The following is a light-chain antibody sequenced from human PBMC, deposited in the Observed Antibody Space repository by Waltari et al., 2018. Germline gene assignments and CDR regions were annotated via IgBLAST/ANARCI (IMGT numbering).Light chain of an antibody. CDR2: QDR. J-gene: IGLJ3*02. CDR1: KSGDKY. Sequence: SYGLPQPPSVSVSPGQTADIPCSAPKSGDKYVCWFQQKPGQSPVLVIYQDRKRPSGIPERFSGSNSGNTATLTISGTHAMDEADYYCQAWDSATVVFGGGTKLTVL. V-gene: IGLV3-1*01. CDR3: QAWDSATVV.